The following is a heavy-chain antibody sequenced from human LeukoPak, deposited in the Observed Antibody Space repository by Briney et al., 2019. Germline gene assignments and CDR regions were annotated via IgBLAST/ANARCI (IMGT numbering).Heavy chain of an antibody. D-gene: IGHD1-26*01. CDR2: IKSKTDGGKT. CDR3: TTDDGWSYWENH. CDR1: GLTSVNAW. V-gene: IGHV3-15*01. Sequence: GGSLRLSLAASGLTSVNAWMESVRQAPGKGLEWVGRIKSKTDGGKTDYATPVKGRFTISRDDSKNTLYLQMNSLKTKATALYSSTTDDGWSYWENHWGQGTLVTVSS. J-gene: IGHJ4*02.